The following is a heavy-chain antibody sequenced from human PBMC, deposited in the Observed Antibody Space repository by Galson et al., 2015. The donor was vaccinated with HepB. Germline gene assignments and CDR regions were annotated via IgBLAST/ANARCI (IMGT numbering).Heavy chain of an antibody. V-gene: IGHV1-18*04. CDR3: ARDPYCSGGGCYYGTNYYYYAMDV. Sequence: SVKVSCKASGYTFTTYGVSWMRQAPGQGLEWMGWISAYNGDTKNAQKFQGRVTMTTDTSTSTAYMELRSLRSDDTAIYYCARDPYCSGGGCYYGTNYYYYAMDVWGQGTTVTVSS. CDR1: GYTFTTYG. CDR2: ISAYNGDT. D-gene: IGHD2-15*01. J-gene: IGHJ6*02.